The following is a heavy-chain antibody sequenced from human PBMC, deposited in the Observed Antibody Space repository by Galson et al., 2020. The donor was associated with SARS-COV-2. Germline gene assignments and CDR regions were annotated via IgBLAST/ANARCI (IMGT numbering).Heavy chain of an antibody. V-gene: IGHV3-30*01. CDR2: ISWNAGRI. CDR3: ARETYSSGWAQNYYLDF. J-gene: IGHJ4*02. CDR1: GFSFSDYA. Sequence: GESLKISCAASGFSFSDYAMHWVRQAPGKGLEWVACISWNAGRIFYGDSVTGRVAISRDNSRNTLFLQVNSLTLEDTAVYYCARETYSSGWAQNYYLDFWGQGTSVTVSS. D-gene: IGHD6-19*01.